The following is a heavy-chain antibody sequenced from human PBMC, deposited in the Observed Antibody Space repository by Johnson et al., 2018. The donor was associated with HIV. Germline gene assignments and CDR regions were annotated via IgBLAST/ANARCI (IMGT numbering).Heavy chain of an antibody. V-gene: IGHV3-9*01. CDR1: GFTFDDFA. D-gene: IGHD2-21*01. Sequence: VQLVESGGGLVQPGRSLRLSCAASGFTFDDFAMHWVRQVPGKGLEWVSGISWNSGSIGYADSVKGRFTISRDNAKNSLYLQMNSLKTEDTAVYYCALSYSLDAFDIWGQGTMVTVSS. CDR3: ALSYSLDAFDI. CDR2: ISWNSGSI. J-gene: IGHJ3*02.